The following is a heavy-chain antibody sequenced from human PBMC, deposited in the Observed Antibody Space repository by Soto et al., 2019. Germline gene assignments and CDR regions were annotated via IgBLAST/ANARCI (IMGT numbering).Heavy chain of an antibody. CDR2: LYSGGST. D-gene: IGHD3-10*01. Sequence: GGSLRLSCAASGFTVSSNYMSWVRQAPGKGLEWVSVLYSGGSTYYADSVKGRFTISRDNSKNTLYLQMNSLRAEDTAVYYCARDMVRGLYPEYFQHWGQGTLVTVSS. J-gene: IGHJ1*01. CDR1: GFTVSSNY. V-gene: IGHV3-66*01. CDR3: ARDMVRGLYPEYFQH.